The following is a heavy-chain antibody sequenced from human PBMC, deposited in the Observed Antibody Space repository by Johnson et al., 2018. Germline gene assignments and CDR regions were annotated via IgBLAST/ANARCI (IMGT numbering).Heavy chain of an antibody. CDR3: ATEPCGGDCYLEYLHH. J-gene: IGHJ1*01. D-gene: IGHD2-21*02. CDR2: ISYDGTDK. Sequence: QVQLVQSGGDVVQPGRSLRLSCAASGFTFSSFAMHWVRQAPGKGLEWVGVISYDGTDKDYADSVKGRFTISRDNSENTLYLKMNSLRAEDTAVYYCATEPCGGDCYLEYLHHWGQGTLVTVSS. V-gene: IGHV3-30*03. CDR1: GFTFSSFA.